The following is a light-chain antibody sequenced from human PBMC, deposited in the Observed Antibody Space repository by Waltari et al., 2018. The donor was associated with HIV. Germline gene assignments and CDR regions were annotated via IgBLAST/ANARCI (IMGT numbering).Light chain of an antibody. CDR3: AAWDGSLNGRV. CDR1: SSNIGSNT. J-gene: IGLJ3*02. Sequence: QSVLTQPPSASGTPGQRVTISCSGSSSNIGSNTVNWYQQLPGTAPKLLLYSNNHRPSGVPVRFSGSKSGTSASLAISGLQSEDEADYYCAAWDGSLNGRVFGGGTKLTVL. CDR2: SNN. V-gene: IGLV1-44*01.